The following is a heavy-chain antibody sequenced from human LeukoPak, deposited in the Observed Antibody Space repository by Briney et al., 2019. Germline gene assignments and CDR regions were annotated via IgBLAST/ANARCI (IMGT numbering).Heavy chain of an antibody. CDR2: IISDGSST. D-gene: IGHD2/OR15-2a*01. CDR3: ARGNNRDIDC. CDR1: GFTFSTYW. Sequence: GGSLRLSCAASGFTFSTYWMHWVRQAPGKGLVWVSRIISDGSSTSYADSVKGRFTISRDNAKNTLYLQMNSLRAEDTAVYYCARGNNRDIDCWGQGTLVTVSS. V-gene: IGHV3-74*01. J-gene: IGHJ4*02.